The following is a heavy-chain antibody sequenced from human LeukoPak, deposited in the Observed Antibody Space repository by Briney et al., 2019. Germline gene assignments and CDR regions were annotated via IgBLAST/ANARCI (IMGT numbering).Heavy chain of an antibody. CDR3: ARIVIWGGYSYGERPYYFDY. Sequence: PSETLSLTCTVSGGSISSSSYYWGWIRQPPGKGLEWIGSIYYSGSTYYNPSLKSRVTISVDTSKNQFSLKLSSVTAADTAVYYCARIVIWGGYSYGERPYYFDYWGQGTLVTVSS. CDR2: IYYSGST. D-gene: IGHD5-18*01. V-gene: IGHV4-39*01. J-gene: IGHJ4*02. CDR1: GGSISSSSYY.